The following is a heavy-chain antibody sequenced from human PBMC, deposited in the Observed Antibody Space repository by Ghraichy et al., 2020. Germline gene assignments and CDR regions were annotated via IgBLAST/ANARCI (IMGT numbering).Heavy chain of an antibody. Sequence: GESLNISCAASGFTFRNYWMSWVRQAPGRGLEWVANIKQDGSQKYSVDSVKGRFTISRDNAENSLFLQMNSLRAEDTAVYFCARDSSTGVQGSRSYYDYYTLDVWGQGNTVTVSS. V-gene: IGHV3-7*01. CDR2: IKQDGSQK. J-gene: IGHJ6*02. CDR1: GFTFRNYW. D-gene: IGHD1-1*01. CDR3: ARDSSTGVQGSRSYYDYYTLDV.